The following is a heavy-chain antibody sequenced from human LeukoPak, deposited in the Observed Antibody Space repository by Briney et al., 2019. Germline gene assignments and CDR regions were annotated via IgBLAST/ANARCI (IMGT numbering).Heavy chain of an antibody. Sequence: GGSLRLSCAVSGITLSNYGMSWVRQAPGKGLEWVAGISDGGGRTTYADSVKGRFTNSRDNPKNTLYLQMNSLRAEDTAVYFCAKRGVVIRVILVGFHKEAYYFDSWGQGALVTVSS. CDR1: GITLSNYG. CDR3: AKRGVVIRVILVGFHKEAYYFDS. J-gene: IGHJ4*02. V-gene: IGHV3-23*01. D-gene: IGHD3-22*01. CDR2: ISDGGGRT.